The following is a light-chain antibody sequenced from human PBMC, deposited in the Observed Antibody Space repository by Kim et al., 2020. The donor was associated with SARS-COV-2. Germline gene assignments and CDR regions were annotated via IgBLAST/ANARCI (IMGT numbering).Light chain of an antibody. CDR1: QSVNSNY. CDR2: GAS. J-gene: IGKJ4*01. V-gene: IGKV3-20*01. CDR3: QQYGGSLT. Sequence: EIVLTQSPGTLSLSPGERATLSCRASQSVNSNYLAWYQQKPGQAPRLLIYGASGRATGIPDRFSGSGSGTDFTLTISRVEPEDFAVYYCQQYGGSLTFGGGTKVDIK.